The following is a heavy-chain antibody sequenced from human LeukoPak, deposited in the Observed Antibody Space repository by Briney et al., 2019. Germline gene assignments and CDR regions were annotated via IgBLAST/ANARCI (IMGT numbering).Heavy chain of an antibody. CDR2: IYTSGST. V-gene: IGHV4-4*07. D-gene: IGHD2-15*01. CDR1: GGSISSYY. CDR3: ARDSVEWQLLSSRYYYYYMDV. Sequence: SETLSLTCTVSGGSISSYYWSWIRQPAGKGLEWIGRIYTSGSTNYNPSLKSRVTMSVDTSKNQFSLKLSSVTAADTAVYYCARDSVEWQLLSSRYYYYYMDVWGEGTTVTVSS. J-gene: IGHJ6*03.